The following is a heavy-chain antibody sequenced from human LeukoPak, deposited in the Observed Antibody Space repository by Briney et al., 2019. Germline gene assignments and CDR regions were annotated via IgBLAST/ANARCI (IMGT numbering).Heavy chain of an antibody. J-gene: IGHJ4*02. CDR1: GFTFTSYA. CDR3: AKDGAAAGNFDY. CDR2: ISGSGGST. V-gene: IGHV3-23*01. D-gene: IGHD6-13*01. Sequence: GGSPRLSCAASGFTFTSYAMGWVRQAPGKGLEWGSGISGSGGSTYYADSVKGRFTISRDNSKNTVYLQMNSLRAEDTAVYYCAKDGAAAGNFDYWGQGTLVTVSS.